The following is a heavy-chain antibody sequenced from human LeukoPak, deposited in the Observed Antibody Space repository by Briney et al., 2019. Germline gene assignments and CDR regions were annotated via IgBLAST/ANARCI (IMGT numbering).Heavy chain of an antibody. CDR1: GFTFSGYW. Sequence: GGSLRLSCAASGFTFSGYWMSWVRQAPGKGLEWVANINQDGSEKYYVDSVKGRFTISRDNAKNSLYLQMNSLRAEDTAVYYCASPPYGSGSYGNTWGQGTLVTVSS. CDR2: INQDGSEK. D-gene: IGHD3-10*01. V-gene: IGHV3-7*01. J-gene: IGHJ5*02. CDR3: ASPPYGSGSYGNT.